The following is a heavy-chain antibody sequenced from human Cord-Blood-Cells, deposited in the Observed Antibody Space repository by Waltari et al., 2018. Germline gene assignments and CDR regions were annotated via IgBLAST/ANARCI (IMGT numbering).Heavy chain of an antibody. CDR1: GGSFSGHS. CDR3: ARGRTPPGSYYFDY. J-gene: IGHJ4*02. Sequence: QVQLQQWGAGLLKPSETLSLTCAVYGGSFSGHSWIWILQPPGKGLEWIGEINHRGSTNYNPSLKSRVTISVDTSKNQFSLKLSSVTAADTAVYYCARGRTPPGSYYFDYWGQGTLVTVSS. V-gene: IGHV4-34*01. D-gene: IGHD3-10*01. CDR2: INHRGST.